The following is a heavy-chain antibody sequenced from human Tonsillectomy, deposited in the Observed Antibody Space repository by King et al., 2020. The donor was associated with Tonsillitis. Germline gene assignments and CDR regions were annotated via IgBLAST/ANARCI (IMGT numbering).Heavy chain of an antibody. V-gene: IGHV4-59*01. J-gene: IGHJ4*02. CDR1: GGSISTYY. Sequence: VQLQESGPGLVKPSETLSLTCTVSGGSISTYYWSWIRQTPGKGLEWIGYIYYSESTNYNPYLKRRVTISLDTSQNQFSLKLSSVTAADTAVYYCARVAGTYGGFGQLYFDYWGQGTLVTVSS. CDR3: ARVAGTYGGFGQLYFDY. D-gene: IGHD2-8*01. CDR2: IYYSEST.